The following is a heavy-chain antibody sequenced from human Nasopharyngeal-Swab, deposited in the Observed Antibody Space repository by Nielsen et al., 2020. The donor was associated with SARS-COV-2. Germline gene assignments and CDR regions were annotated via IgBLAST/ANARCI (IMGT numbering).Heavy chain of an antibody. Sequence: SETLSLTCTVPGGSISSYYWSWIRQPPGKGLEWIGYIYYSGSTNYNPSLKSRVTISVDTSKNQFSLKLSSVTAADTAVYYCARRKGYSGYGMDVWGQGTTVTVSS. D-gene: IGHD5-12*01. CDR1: GGSISSYY. V-gene: IGHV4-59*08. CDR2: IYYSGST. J-gene: IGHJ6*02. CDR3: ARRKGYSGYGMDV.